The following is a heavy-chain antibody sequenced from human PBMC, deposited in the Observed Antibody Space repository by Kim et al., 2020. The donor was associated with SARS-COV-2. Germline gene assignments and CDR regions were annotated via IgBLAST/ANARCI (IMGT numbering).Heavy chain of an antibody. V-gene: IGHV3-23*01. CDR1: GFTFSSYA. D-gene: IGHD3-10*01. J-gene: IGHJ6*02. CDR3: AKAGMYGSGSYYYYYGMDV. Sequence: GGSLRLSCAASGFTFSSYAMSWVRQAPGKGLEWVSAISGSGGSTYYADSVKGRFTISRDNSKNTLYLQMNSLRAEDTAVYYCAKAGMYGSGSYYYYYGMDVWGQGTTVTVSS. CDR2: ISGSGGST.